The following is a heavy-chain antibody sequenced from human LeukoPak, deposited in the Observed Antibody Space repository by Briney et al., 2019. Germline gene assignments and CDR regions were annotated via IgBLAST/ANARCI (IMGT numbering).Heavy chain of an antibody. CDR1: GFTFSSYA. CDR3: ASPNDGYSSGWYRGSFDI. V-gene: IGHV3-23*01. D-gene: IGHD6-19*01. Sequence: GGSLRLSCAASGFTFSSYAMSWVRQAPGKGLEWVSAISGSGGSTYYADSVKGRFTISRDNSKNTLYLQMNSLRAEDTAVYYCASPNDGYSSGWYRGSFDIWGQGTMVTVSS. CDR2: ISGSGGST. J-gene: IGHJ3*02.